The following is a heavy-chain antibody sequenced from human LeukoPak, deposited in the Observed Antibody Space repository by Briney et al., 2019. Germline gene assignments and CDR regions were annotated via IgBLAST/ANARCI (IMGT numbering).Heavy chain of an antibody. CDR3: AKSAGVVVPAAQYTFDY. CDR1: GFTFSSYA. Sequence: GGSLRLSCAASGFTFSSYAMHWVRQAPGKGLEWVAVISYDGSNKYYADSVKGRFTISRDNAKNSLYLQMNSLRAEDTAVYYCAKSAGVVVPAAQYTFDYWGQGTLVTVSS. V-gene: IGHV3-30-3*02. CDR2: ISYDGSNK. D-gene: IGHD2-2*01. J-gene: IGHJ4*02.